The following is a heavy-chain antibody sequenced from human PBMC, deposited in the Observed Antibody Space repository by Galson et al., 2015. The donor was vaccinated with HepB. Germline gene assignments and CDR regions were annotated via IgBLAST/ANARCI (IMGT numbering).Heavy chain of an antibody. CDR2: IYPGDSDT. D-gene: IGHD6-25*01. J-gene: IGHJ6*03. V-gene: IGHV5-51*01. CDR1: GYSFSDHW. Sequence: QSGAEVKKPGESLKISCQGSGYSFSDHWIGWVRQLPGKGLEWMGIIYPGDSDTRYSPSFQGQVTISVDKSISTAYLKWNRLKASDTAMYYCARLIDQRLTDYYYYFYMDVWGNVTPVTVS. CDR3: ARLIDQRLTDYYYYFYMDV.